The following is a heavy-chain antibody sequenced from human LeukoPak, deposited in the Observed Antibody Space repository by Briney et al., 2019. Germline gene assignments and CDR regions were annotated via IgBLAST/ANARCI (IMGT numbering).Heavy chain of an antibody. CDR2: IWYDGSNK. Sequence: GGSLRLSCAASGFSFSSYGMHWVRQAPGKGLEWVAVIWYDGSNKNYADSVKGRFTISRDNSKSTLYLQMNSLRAEDTAVYYCARGVEAYYFDYWGQGTLVTVSS. D-gene: IGHD2-15*01. V-gene: IGHV3-33*01. J-gene: IGHJ4*02. CDR1: GFSFSSYG. CDR3: ARGVEAYYFDY.